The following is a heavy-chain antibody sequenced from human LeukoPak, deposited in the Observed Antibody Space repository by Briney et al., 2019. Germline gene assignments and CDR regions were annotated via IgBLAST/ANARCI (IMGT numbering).Heavy chain of an antibody. D-gene: IGHD6-19*01. CDR3: ARAGKIKVASKTRYYYYMDV. Sequence: SETLSLTCAVYGGSFSGYYWSWIRQPPGKGLEWIGEINHSGSTNYNPSLKSRVTISVDTSKNQFSLKLSSVTAADTAVYYCARAGKIKVASKTRYYYYMDVWGKGTTVTVSS. CDR2: INHSGST. CDR1: GGSFSGYY. J-gene: IGHJ6*03. V-gene: IGHV4-34*01.